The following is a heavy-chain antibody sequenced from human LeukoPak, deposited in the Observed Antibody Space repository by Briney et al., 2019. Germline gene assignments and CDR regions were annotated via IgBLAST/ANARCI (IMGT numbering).Heavy chain of an antibody. V-gene: IGHV3-30-3*01. J-gene: IGHJ4*02. Sequence: TGGSLRLSCAASGFTFSTYAIHWVRQAPGKGLEWVSVISYDGNNKYYADSVKGRFTISRDNSKNALYLQVNIRRAEDTAVYYCARPQGGRQLWLHFDYWGRGTLVSVSS. CDR1: GFTFSTYA. CDR3: ARPQGGRQLWLHFDY. CDR2: ISYDGNNK. D-gene: IGHD5-18*01.